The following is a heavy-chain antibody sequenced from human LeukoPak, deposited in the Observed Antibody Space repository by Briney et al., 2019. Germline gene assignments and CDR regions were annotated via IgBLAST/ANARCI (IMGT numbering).Heavy chain of an antibody. D-gene: IGHD6-13*01. J-gene: IGHJ6*03. CDR2: ISAYNGNT. CDR1: GYTFTSYG. CDR3: ARDPPYLAAAGKVYCYYYMDV. V-gene: IGHV1-18*01. Sequence: GASVKVSCKASGYTFTSYGISWVRQAPGQGLEWMGWISAYNGNTNYAQKLQGRVTMTTDTSTSTAYMELRSLRSDDTAVYYCARDPPYLAAAGKVYCYYYMDVWGKGTTVTVSS.